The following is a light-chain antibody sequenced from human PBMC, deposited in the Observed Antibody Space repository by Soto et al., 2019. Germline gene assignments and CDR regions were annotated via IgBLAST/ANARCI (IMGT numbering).Light chain of an antibody. CDR3: YACGVSDYV. Sequence: QSALTQPPSASGSPGQSVTISCTGTSSDVGGDYYVSWYQQHPGKAPKLLIYEISKRPSGVPDRFSGSKSGTSASLTVSGVQAEDDSYYYCYACGVSDYVFGTGTKVTVL. CDR2: EIS. J-gene: IGLJ1*01. V-gene: IGLV2-8*01. CDR1: SSDVGGDYY.